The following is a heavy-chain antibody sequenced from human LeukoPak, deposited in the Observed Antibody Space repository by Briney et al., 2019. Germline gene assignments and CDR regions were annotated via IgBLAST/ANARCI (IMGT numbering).Heavy chain of an antibody. J-gene: IGHJ4*02. CDR3: VSGSGWIFDY. V-gene: IGHV3-7*03. CDR2: IKEDGSGE. Sequence: GGSLTLCCAASGLRFSSYWMDWVRQAPGKGLEWVAHIKEDGSGEYYVDSVKGRFTISIDNAKKSMYLQMNSLRVEDTAIYYCVSGSGWIFDYWGQGTLVTVSS. D-gene: IGHD6-19*01. CDR1: GLRFSSYW.